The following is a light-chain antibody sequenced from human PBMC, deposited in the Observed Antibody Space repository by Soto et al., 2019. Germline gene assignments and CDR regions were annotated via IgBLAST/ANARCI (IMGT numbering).Light chain of an antibody. J-gene: IGKJ4*01. CDR1: QSVLDSSSTKNH. Sequence: DIVLTQSPDSLPVSLGERATIICKSSQSVLDSSSTKNHLAWYQQKPGQAPKLLIYCASTRKSGVADQFSGSGSGTDFPLTINNLQSEDVAVYCCRQYYSVPLTCGGGTREAI. V-gene: IGKV4-1*01. CDR2: CAS. CDR3: RQYYSVPLT.